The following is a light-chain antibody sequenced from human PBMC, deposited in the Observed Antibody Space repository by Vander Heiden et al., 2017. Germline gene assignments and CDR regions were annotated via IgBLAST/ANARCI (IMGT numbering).Light chain of an antibody. CDR2: AAS. J-gene: IGKJ3*01. V-gene: IGKV1-39*01. CDR1: QRISTN. Sequence: DIQMTQSPSSLSASVGDRVTITCRASQRISTNLNWYQQKAGKAPKLLISAASTLQSGVPSRFSGSNSGTEFTLTISDLQPDDCATFYCQQSYTRPRTFGPGTKVEI. CDR3: QQSYTRPRT.